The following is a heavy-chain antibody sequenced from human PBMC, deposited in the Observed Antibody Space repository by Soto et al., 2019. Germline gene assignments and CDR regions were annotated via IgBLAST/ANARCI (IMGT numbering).Heavy chain of an antibody. CDR3: ARGNPFNYAGFDG. J-gene: IGHJ6*02. Sequence: ASVKRYFKASRYTLVDFASNWRRQASGQGPEWMGWMNAKSGGTFFPQRFRGKFNMTWDTSLSTAYMEVGSLTSHDTAIDYCARGNPFNYAGFDGWGQGTKVTVSS. V-gene: IGHV1-8*01. CDR1: RYTLVDFA. D-gene: IGHD3-16*01. CDR2: MNAKSGGT.